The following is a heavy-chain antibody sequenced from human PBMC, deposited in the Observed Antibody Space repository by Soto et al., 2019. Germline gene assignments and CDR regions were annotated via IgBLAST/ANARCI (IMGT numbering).Heavy chain of an antibody. CDR3: ATDRSCGSSRI. J-gene: IGHJ4*02. D-gene: IGHD2-15*01. V-gene: IGHV1-58*01. CDR1: GFTFTSAA. Sequence: SVKVSCKASGFTFTSAAVQWVRQARGQRLEWIGWVLVGSGNTKYAQKLQERVIITRDMATSTAYMELSSLTSDDTALYYCATDRSCGSSRIWGRGTLVTVSS. CDR2: VLVGSGNT.